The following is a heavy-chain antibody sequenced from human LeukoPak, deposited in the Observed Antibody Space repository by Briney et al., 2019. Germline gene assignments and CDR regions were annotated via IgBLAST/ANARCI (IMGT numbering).Heavy chain of an antibody. D-gene: IGHD1-26*01. CDR3: AKWELEDHFDY. CDR2: ISWNGVTT. CDR1: GFSFRGYT. V-gene: IGHV3-43*01. J-gene: IGHJ4*02. Sequence: SGGSLRLSCAASGFSFRGYTMHWVRQVPERGLEWVSLISWNGVTTYYRDSVKGRFTISRDNSKNTLYLQMNSLRAEDTAVYYCAKWELEDHFDYWGQGTLVTVSS.